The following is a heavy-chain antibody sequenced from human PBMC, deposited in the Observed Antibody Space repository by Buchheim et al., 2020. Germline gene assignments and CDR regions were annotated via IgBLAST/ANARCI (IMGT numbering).Heavy chain of an antibody. D-gene: IGHD3-10*01. CDR1: GGSISSSNW. CDR2: IYHSGST. V-gene: IGHV4-4*02. J-gene: IGHJ4*02. Sequence: QVQLQESGPGLVKPSGTLSLTCAVSGGSISSSNWWSWVRQPPGKGLEWIGEIYHSGSTNYNPSLKSRATISVDKSKNQFSLKLSSVTAADTAVYYCARDGGYYGSGSYYRHLAFDYWGQGTL. CDR3: ARDGGYYGSGSYYRHLAFDY.